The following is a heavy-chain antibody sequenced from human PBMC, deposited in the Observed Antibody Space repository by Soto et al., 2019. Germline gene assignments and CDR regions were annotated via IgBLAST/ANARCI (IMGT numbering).Heavy chain of an antibody. V-gene: IGHV4-31*03. D-gene: IGHD2-2*01. CDR3: ARGRTSSPTPGDY. CDR1: GGSISSGGYY. J-gene: IGHJ4*02. Sequence: QVQLQESGPGLVKPSQTLSLTCTVSGGSISSGGYYWSWIRQHPGKGLEWIGYIYYSGSTYYNPSLKSRVTISXDXPKNQFSLKLSSVTAADTAVYYCARGRTSSPTPGDYWGQGTLVTVSS. CDR2: IYYSGST.